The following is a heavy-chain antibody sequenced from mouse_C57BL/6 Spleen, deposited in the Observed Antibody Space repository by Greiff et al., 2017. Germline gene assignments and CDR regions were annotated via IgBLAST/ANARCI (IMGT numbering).Heavy chain of an antibody. CDR2: IDPSDSYT. J-gene: IGHJ4*01. CDR3: ARSGGSSSYYAMDY. CDR1: GYTFPSYW. Sequence: QVQLQQPGAELVRPGTSVKLSCKASGYTFPSYWLHWVKQRPGQGLEWIGVIDPSDSYTNYNQKFKGKATLTVDTSSSTAYMQLSSLTSEDSAVYYCARSGGSSSYYAMDYWGQGTSVTVAS. V-gene: IGHV1-59*01. D-gene: IGHD1-1*01.